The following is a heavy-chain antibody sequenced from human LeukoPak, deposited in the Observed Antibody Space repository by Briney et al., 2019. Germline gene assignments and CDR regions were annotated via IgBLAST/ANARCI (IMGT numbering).Heavy chain of an antibody. CDR1: GGSINSTIYY. CDR2: IYHSGST. J-gene: IGHJ4*02. Sequence: SGTLSLTCTVSGGSINSTIYYWSWIRQPPGKGLEWIGYIYHSGSTYYNPSLKSRVTISVDRSKNQFSLKLSSVTAADTAVYYCARGDYGGNPGYWGQGTLVTVSS. D-gene: IGHD4-23*01. V-gene: IGHV4-30-2*01. CDR3: ARGDYGGNPGY.